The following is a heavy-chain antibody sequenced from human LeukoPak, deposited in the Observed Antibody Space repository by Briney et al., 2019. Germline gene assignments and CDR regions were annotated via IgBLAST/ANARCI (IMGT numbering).Heavy chain of an antibody. Sequence: ASVKVSCKSSGYTFTTFDINWVRQASGQGLEYMGWMNPKNGNTGYAQKFQGGVATTRSLSITTSYMELSNLTSEDTAVYYCATAGSLGDYKWGQGSLVTVSS. CDR2: MNPKNGNT. J-gene: IGHJ4*02. CDR1: GYTFTTFD. CDR3: ATAGSLGDYK. D-gene: IGHD4-17*01. V-gene: IGHV1-8*01.